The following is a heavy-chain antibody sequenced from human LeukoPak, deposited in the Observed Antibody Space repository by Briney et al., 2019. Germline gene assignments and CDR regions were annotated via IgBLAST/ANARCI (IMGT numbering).Heavy chain of an antibody. CDR3: ARERLRFLEWLPGGFDY. V-gene: IGHV4-30-4*08. CDR1: GGSISSGDYY. CDR2: IYYSGST. Sequence: SETLSLTCTVSGGSISSGDYYWSWIRQPPGKGLEWIGYIYYSGSTYYNPSLKSRVTISVDTSKNQFSLKLSSVTAADTAVYYCARERLRFLEWLPGGFDYWSQGTLVTVSS. J-gene: IGHJ4*02. D-gene: IGHD3-3*01.